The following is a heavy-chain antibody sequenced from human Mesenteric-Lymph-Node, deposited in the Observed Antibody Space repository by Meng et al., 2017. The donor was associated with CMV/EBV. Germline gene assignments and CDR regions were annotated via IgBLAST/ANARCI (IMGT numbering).Heavy chain of an antibody. Sequence: SVKVSCKASGGTFSSYTISWVRQAPGQGLEWMGRIIPILGIANYAQKFQGRVTITADKSTSTAYMELSSLRSEDTAVYYCARAERRSLRIAAREYYYYGMDVWGQGTTVTVSS. J-gene: IGHJ6*02. CDR2: IIPILGIA. CDR3: ARAERRSLRIAAREYYYYGMDV. D-gene: IGHD6-6*01. CDR1: GGTFSSYT. V-gene: IGHV1-69*02.